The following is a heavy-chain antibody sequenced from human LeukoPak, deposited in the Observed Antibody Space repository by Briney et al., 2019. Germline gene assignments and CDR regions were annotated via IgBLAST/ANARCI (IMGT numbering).Heavy chain of an antibody. V-gene: IGHV3-21*06. D-gene: IGHD2-15*01. Sequence: PGGSLRLSCAASGFTFTSYSMNWVRQAPGKRLEWVSSIRSSSTYIYYADSVTGRFTISRDNAKNSLFLQMNSLRAEDTAVYYCARAGYCSGGNCYLDYWGQGTLVTVSS. CDR2: IRSSSTYI. J-gene: IGHJ4*03. CDR3: ARAGYCSGGNCYLDY. CDR1: GFTFTSYS.